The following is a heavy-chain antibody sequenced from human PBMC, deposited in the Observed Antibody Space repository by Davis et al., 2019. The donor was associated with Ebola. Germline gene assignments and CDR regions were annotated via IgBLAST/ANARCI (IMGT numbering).Heavy chain of an antibody. CDR2: TSGSDGST. V-gene: IGHV3-23*01. CDR1: GFSFSSYA. CDR3: AKTGPYSSSWLSLDY. D-gene: IGHD6-13*01. Sequence: GGSLRLSCAASGFSFSSYAMSWVRQAPGKGLEWVSTTSGSDGSTYYADFVKGRFTISRDNSKNTLHLQMNSLRAEDTAVYYCAKTGPYSSSWLSLDYWGQGTLVTVSS. J-gene: IGHJ4*02.